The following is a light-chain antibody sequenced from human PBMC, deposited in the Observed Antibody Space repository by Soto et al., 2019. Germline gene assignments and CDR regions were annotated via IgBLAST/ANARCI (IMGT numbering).Light chain of an antibody. CDR1: QGISNY. Sequence: DIQMTQSPSSLSASVGDRVTITCRASQGISNYLAWYQQKPGKVPQLLIYAASTLQSGVPSRFSGSVSGTDFTLTISRLQPEDVAPYSCQKYSSSTWTFGQGTKVEI. J-gene: IGKJ1*01. CDR3: QKYSSSTWT. V-gene: IGKV1-27*01. CDR2: AAS.